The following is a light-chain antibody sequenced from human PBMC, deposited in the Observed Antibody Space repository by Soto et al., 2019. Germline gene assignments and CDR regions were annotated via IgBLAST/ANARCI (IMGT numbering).Light chain of an antibody. Sequence: EIVMTQSPATLSVSPGERATLSCRASQSVSSNLAGYQQKPGQAPRLLIYGASTRATGIPARFSGSGSGTECTLTISSLQSEDFAVYSCQQYNNWPTFGGGTKVEIK. CDR3: QQYNNWPT. J-gene: IGKJ4*01. V-gene: IGKV3-15*01. CDR2: GAS. CDR1: QSVSSN.